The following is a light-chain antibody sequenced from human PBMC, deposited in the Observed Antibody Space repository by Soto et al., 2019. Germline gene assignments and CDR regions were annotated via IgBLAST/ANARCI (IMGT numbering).Light chain of an antibody. Sequence: QSALTQPPSASGSPGQSVSISCTGTSSDVGGYDYVSWYQQHPGRAPQLMIFEVSKRPSGVPDRFFGSKSGNTASLTVSGLQAEDEADYYCSSYAGSSNLVFGGGTKLTVL. CDR1: SSDVGGYDY. CDR3: SSYAGSSNLV. CDR2: EVS. V-gene: IGLV2-8*01. J-gene: IGLJ2*01.